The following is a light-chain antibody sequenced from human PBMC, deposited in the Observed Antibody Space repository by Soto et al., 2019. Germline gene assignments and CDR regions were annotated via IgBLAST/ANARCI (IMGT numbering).Light chain of an antibody. CDR1: QSVSSSY. CDR2: GAS. J-gene: IGKJ1*01. Sequence: EIVLTQSPGTLSLPPGERATLSCRASQSVSSSYLAWYQQKPGQAPRLLIYGASTRATGIPDRFSGSRSGTDFTLTISRLEPEDFAVYFCQLYGSSRWTFGQGTKVDIK. V-gene: IGKV3-20*01. CDR3: QLYGSSRWT.